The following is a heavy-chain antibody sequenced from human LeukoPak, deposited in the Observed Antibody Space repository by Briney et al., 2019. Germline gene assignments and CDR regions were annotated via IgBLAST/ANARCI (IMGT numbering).Heavy chain of an antibody. CDR1: GGSMSSYY. D-gene: IGHD3-22*01. Sequence: SETLSLTCTVSGGSMSSYYWSWIRQPPGKGLEWIGYIYYSGSTNYNPSLTSRVTISLDTSKNQFSLKLSSVTAADTAVYYCARAQGRYYDSSGYYHIDYWGQGTLVAVSS. CDR3: ARAQGRYYDSSGYYHIDY. J-gene: IGHJ4*02. CDR2: IYYSGST. V-gene: IGHV4-59*12.